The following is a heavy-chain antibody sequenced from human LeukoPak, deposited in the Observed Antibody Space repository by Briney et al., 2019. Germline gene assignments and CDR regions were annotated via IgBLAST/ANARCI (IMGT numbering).Heavy chain of an antibody. CDR3: ASDYYGSGYYYYGMDV. D-gene: IGHD3-10*01. CDR1: GGTFISYA. Sequence: SVKVSCTASGGTFISYAISWVRQAPGQGLEWMGGIIPIFGTANYAQKFQGRVTITADESTSTAYMELSSLRSEDTAVYYCASDYYGSGYYYYGMDVWGQGTTVTVSS. CDR2: IIPIFGTA. J-gene: IGHJ6*02. V-gene: IGHV1-69*13.